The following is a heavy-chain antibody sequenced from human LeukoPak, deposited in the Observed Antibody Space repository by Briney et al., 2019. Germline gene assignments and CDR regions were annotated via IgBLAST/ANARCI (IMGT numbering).Heavy chain of an antibody. J-gene: IGHJ4*01. CDR1: GFSFISYA. CDR3: IREVYGSSYFDY. Sequence: PGGSLRLSCTASGFSFISYAIHWVRQAPGKGLEWVAVISSDGNNQFYADSVKGRFTISRDNAKDTLYLQMNSLRAEDTAVYYCIREVYGSSYFDYWGLGTLVTVSS. CDR2: ISSDGNNQ. V-gene: IGHV3-30-3*01. D-gene: IGHD1-26*01.